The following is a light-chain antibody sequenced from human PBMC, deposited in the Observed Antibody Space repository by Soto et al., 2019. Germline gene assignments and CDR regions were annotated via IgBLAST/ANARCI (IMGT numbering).Light chain of an antibody. V-gene: IGKV3-20*01. CDR1: QSISSSY. CDR3: QQYGNSPKT. CDR2: DAS. Sequence: DIMLTQSPGTLSLSPGERATLSCRASQSISSSYLAWYQQKPGQAPRLLIYDASNRATGIPDRFSGSGSGTDFTLTISRLEPEDFAVYYCQQYGNSPKTFGQGTRLEI. J-gene: IGKJ5*01.